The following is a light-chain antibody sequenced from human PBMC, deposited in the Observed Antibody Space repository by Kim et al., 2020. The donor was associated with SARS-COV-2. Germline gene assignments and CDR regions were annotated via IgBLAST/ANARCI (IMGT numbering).Light chain of an antibody. CDR1: SSNIGAGYD. CDR2: GNN. J-gene: IGLJ3*02. Sequence: QSVLTQPPSVSGAPGQRVTISCTGSSSNIGAGYDVHWYQQLPGTAPKLLIYGNNNRPSGVPDRFSGSRSGTSASLAITGLQAEDEADYFCQSYDSSLCWVLGGGTKLTVL. CDR3: QSYDSSLCWV. V-gene: IGLV1-40*01.